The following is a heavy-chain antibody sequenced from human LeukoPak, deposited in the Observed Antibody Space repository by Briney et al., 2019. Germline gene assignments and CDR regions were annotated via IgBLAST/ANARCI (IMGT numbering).Heavy chain of an antibody. CDR1: GFTFCSYG. CDR2: ISGSGGST. Sequence: GGTLRLSCAASGFTFCSYGMSWVRQAPGKGLEWVSAISGSGGSTYYADSVKGRFTISRDNSKNTLYLQMNSLRAEDTAVYYCAKEYSSSWYLFDYWGQGTLVTVSS. J-gene: IGHJ4*02. D-gene: IGHD6-13*01. V-gene: IGHV3-23*01. CDR3: AKEYSSSWYLFDY.